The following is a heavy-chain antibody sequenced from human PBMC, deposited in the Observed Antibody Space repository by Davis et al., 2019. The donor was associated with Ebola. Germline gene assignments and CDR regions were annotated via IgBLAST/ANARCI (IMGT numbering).Heavy chain of an antibody. CDR1: GFTFSSYS. CDR3: AKGVTMVQGPIDY. J-gene: IGHJ4*02. V-gene: IGHV3-21*04. D-gene: IGHD3-10*01. Sequence: GGSLRLSCAASGFTFSSYSMNWVRQAPGKGLEWVSSISSSSSYIYYADSVKGRFTISRDNSKNTLYLQMNSLRAEDTAVYYCAKGVTMVQGPIDYWGQGTLVTVSS. CDR2: ISSSSSYI.